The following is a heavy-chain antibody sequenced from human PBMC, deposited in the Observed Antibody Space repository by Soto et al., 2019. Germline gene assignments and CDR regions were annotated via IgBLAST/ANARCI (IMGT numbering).Heavy chain of an antibody. V-gene: IGHV4-31*03. D-gene: IGHD3-10*01. J-gene: IGHJ6*02. CDR3: ARASITMARGPYMDV. CDR2: MYYRGTT. CDR1: GASISRGAYY. Sequence: QVQLQESGPGLVKPSQTLSLTCTVSGASISRGAYYWSWFRQHPGKGLEWIGRMYYRGTTYYTPSLQTRVITSVDTSKNQFSLKLTSVTAADTAVFFCARASITMARGPYMDVWGQGTTVTVSS.